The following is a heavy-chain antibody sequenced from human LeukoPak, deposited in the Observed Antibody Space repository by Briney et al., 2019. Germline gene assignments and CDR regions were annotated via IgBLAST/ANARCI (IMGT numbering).Heavy chain of an antibody. D-gene: IGHD4/OR15-4a*01. CDR2: IRYDGSNK. J-gene: IGHJ5*02. V-gene: IGHV3-30*02. CDR3: AKKSRRGAPNWFDP. CDR1: GFTFSIYG. Sequence: GGSLRLSCTASGFTFSIYGMHWVRQAPGKGLEWVAFIRYDGSNKYYADSVKGRFTISRDNSKNTLYLQMNSLRAEDTAVYYCAKKSRRGAPNWFDPWGQGTLVTVSS.